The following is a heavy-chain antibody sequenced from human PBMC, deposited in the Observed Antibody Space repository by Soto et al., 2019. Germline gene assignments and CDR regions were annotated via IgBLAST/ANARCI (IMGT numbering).Heavy chain of an antibody. Sequence: QVQLVQSGAEVKKPGASVKVSCKASGYTFTSYGISWVRQAPGQGLEWMGWISAYNGNTNYAQQLHGRVTMTTDTSTSTAYMELRSMRSDDTAVYYCARERGVVFDFWSGSPENDYWGQGTLVTVSS. CDR1: GYTFTSYG. D-gene: IGHD3-3*01. V-gene: IGHV1-18*01. CDR3: ARERGVVFDFWSGSPENDY. CDR2: ISAYNGNT. J-gene: IGHJ4*02.